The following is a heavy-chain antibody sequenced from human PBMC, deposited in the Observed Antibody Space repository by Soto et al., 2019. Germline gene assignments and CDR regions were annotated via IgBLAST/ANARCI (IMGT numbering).Heavy chain of an antibody. D-gene: IGHD3-3*01. Sequence: QVQLVESGGGVVQPGRSLRLSCAASGFTFSSYGMHWVRQAPGKGLEWVAVISYDGSNKYYADYVKGRFTISRDNSKNTLYLQINSLRSEDTAVYYCAKALGDCWSGDENYYYYGIDVWGQGTTGTVSS. CDR1: GFTFSSYG. CDR3: AKALGDCWSGDENYYYYGIDV. J-gene: IGHJ6*02. CDR2: ISYDGSNK. V-gene: IGHV3-30*18.